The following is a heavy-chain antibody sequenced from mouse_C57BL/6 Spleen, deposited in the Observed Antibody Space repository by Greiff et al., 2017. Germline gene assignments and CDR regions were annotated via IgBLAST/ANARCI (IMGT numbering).Heavy chain of an antibody. J-gene: IGHJ2*01. Sequence: VQLKQSGPELVKPGASVKMSCKASGYTFTDYNMHWVKQSHGKSLEWIGYINPNNGGTNYNQNFKGKATLTVNKSSSTAYMELRSLTSEDSAVYYCAREDDGCHLDYWGQGTTLTVSS. CDR1: GYTFTDYN. CDR2: INPNNGGT. V-gene: IGHV1-22*01. CDR3: AREDDGCHLDY. D-gene: IGHD1-1*01.